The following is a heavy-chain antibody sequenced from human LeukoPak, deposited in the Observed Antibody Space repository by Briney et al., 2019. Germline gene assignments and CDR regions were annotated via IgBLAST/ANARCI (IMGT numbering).Heavy chain of an antibody. J-gene: IGHJ4*02. D-gene: IGHD3-22*01. CDR3: ARWYYDSSGYYYFDY. CDR2: IYPGDSDT. CDR1: GYSFTSYW. Sequence: GESLKISCKGSGYSFTSYWIGWVRQMPGKGLEWMGIIYPGDSDTRYSPSFQGQVTISADKSISTAYLQWSSLKASDTAMYYCARWYYDSSGYYYFDYWGQGTLVTASS. V-gene: IGHV5-51*01.